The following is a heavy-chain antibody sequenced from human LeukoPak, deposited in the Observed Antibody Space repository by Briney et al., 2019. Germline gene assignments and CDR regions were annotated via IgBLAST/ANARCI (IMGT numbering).Heavy chain of an antibody. CDR1: GFTFSSYS. CDR3: ARDQRWGFDY. CDR2: ISSSSSYI. J-gene: IGHJ4*02. D-gene: IGHD5-24*01. Sequence: GGSLRLSCAASGFTFSSYSMNWVRQAPGKGLEWVSSISSSSSYIYYADSVKGRFTISRDNAKNSPYLQMNSLRAEDTAVYYCARDQRWGFDYWGQGTLVTVSS. V-gene: IGHV3-21*01.